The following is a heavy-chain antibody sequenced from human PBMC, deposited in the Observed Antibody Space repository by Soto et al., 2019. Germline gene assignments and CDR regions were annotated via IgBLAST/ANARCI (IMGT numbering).Heavy chain of an antibody. CDR1: GGSFSGYY. J-gene: IGHJ4*02. Sequence: QVQLQQWGAGLLKPSETLSLTCAVYGGSFSGYYWSWIRQPPGKGLEWIGEINHSGSTNYNPSLKSRVTISVDSSKNQFSLKLSSVTAADTAVYYCARTNTVAGAFDYWGQGTLVIVSS. D-gene: IGHD6-19*01. CDR2: INHSGST. V-gene: IGHV4-34*01. CDR3: ARTNTVAGAFDY.